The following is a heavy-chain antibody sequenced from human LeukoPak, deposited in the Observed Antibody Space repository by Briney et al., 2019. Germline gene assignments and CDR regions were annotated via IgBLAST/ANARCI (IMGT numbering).Heavy chain of an antibody. Sequence: GASLKISCKGSGYSFSNYWIGWVRQMPGKGLEWMGIIYPGDSDTRYSPSFQGQVTFSADKSISTAYLQWSSLKASDTAMYYCARHKSDTTMTYYFDYWGQGTLVTVSS. J-gene: IGHJ4*02. CDR1: GYSFSNYW. CDR2: IYPGDSDT. CDR3: ARHKSDTTMTYYFDY. D-gene: IGHD5-18*01. V-gene: IGHV5-51*01.